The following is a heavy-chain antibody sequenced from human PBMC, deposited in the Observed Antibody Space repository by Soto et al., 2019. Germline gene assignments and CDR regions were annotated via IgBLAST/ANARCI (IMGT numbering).Heavy chain of an antibody. J-gene: IGHJ4*02. D-gene: IGHD3-16*01. CDR1: GVSVSSNSAA. V-gene: IGHV6-1*01. CDR2: TYYRSKGYN. CDR3: AREVWGGFGAETENCDY. Sequence: QVQLQQSGPGLVKPSQTLSLTCAISGVSVSSNSAAWNWIRQSPSRGIEWLGRTYYRSKGYNDYAVSVQSRITITPDTSKNQISLQLNSVTPEDTAVYYCAREVWGGFGAETENCDYRGQGTLVTVSS.